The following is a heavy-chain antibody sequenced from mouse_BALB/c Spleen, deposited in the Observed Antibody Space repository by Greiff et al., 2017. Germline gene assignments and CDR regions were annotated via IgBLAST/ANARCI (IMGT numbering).Heavy chain of an antibody. CDR3: ARREGDWYFDV. Sequence: DVKLVESGGGLVQPGGSRKLSCAASGFTFSSFGMHWVRQAPEKGLEWVAYISSGSSTIYYADTVKGRFTISRDNPKNTLFLQMTSLRSEDTAMYYCARREGDWYFDVWGAGTTVTVSS. J-gene: IGHJ1*01. CDR2: ISSGSSTI. V-gene: IGHV5-17*02. CDR1: GFTFSSFG.